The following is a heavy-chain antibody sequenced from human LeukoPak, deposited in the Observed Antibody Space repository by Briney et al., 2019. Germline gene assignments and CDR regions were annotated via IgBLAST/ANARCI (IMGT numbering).Heavy chain of an antibody. CDR3: ARHKAREEATDAFDI. V-gene: IGHV5-51*01. J-gene: IGHJ3*02. CDR2: IYPGDSDT. Sequence: GESLKISCKGSGYSFTSYWIGWVRQMPGKGLEWMGIIYPGDSDTRYSPSFQGQVTISADKSISTAYLQWSSLKASDTAMYYCARHKAREEATDAFDIWGQGTMVTVSS. D-gene: IGHD1-26*01. CDR1: GYSFTSYW.